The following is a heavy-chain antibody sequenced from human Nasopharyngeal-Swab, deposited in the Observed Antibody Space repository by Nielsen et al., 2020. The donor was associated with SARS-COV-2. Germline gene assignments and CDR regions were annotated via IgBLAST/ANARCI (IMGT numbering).Heavy chain of an antibody. Sequence: ASVKVSCKASGYTFTGYYMHWVRQAPGQGLEWMGRINPNSGGTNYAQKFQGRVTMTRDTSISTAYMELSRLRSDDTAVYYCARALDPTTLTIDFDYWGQGTLVTVSS. D-gene: IGHD4-17*01. CDR2: INPNSGGT. CDR3: ARALDPTTLTIDFDY. J-gene: IGHJ4*02. CDR1: GYTFTGYY. V-gene: IGHV1-2*06.